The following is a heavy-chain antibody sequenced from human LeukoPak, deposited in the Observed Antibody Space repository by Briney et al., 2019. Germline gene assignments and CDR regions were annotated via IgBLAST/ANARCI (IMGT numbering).Heavy chain of an antibody. CDR2: IYYSGST. Sequence: SETLSLTCTVSGGSISSSSYYWGWIRQPPGKGLEWIGSIYYSGSTYYNPSLKSRVTISVDTSKNQFSLKLSSVTAADTAVYYCARAGTMIVVAPDYWGQGTLVTVSS. CDR3: ARAGTMIVVAPDY. CDR1: GGSISSSSYY. V-gene: IGHV4-39*07. J-gene: IGHJ4*02. D-gene: IGHD3-22*01.